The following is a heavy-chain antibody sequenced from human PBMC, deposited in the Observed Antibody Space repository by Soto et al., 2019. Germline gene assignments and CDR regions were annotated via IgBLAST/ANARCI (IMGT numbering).Heavy chain of an antibody. Sequence: QVQLQESGPGLVKPSQTLSLTCTVSGGSISSGDYYWSWIRQPPGKGLEWIGYIYDSGSTYYNSSLKSRVNITLDTSKNQFSLQLTSVTAAGTAVYYCARDNGVGPWGQGTLVTVSS. J-gene: IGHJ5*02. V-gene: IGHV4-30-4*01. CDR2: IYDSGST. CDR3: ARDNGVGP. D-gene: IGHD2-8*01. CDR1: GGSISSGDYY.